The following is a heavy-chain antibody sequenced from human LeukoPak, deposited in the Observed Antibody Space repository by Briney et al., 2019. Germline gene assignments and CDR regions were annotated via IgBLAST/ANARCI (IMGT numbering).Heavy chain of an antibody. CDR3: AREVGGGASGQ. J-gene: IGHJ4*02. CDR2: IYSDGTI. D-gene: IGHD3-16*01. Sequence: GGSLRLSCAASGFTVSSNYMSWVRQVPGKGLEWVSVIYSDGTISYADSVKGRFTISRDNSENTLYLQMNSLIVEDTAVYYCAREVGGGASGQWGQGTLVTVSS. CDR1: GFTVSSNY. V-gene: IGHV3-66*01.